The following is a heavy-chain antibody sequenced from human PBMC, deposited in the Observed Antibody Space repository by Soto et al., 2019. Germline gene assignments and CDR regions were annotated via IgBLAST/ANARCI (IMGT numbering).Heavy chain of an antibody. D-gene: IGHD6-6*01. CDR2: ISAYNGNT. V-gene: IGHV1-18*01. J-gene: IGHJ5*02. Sequence: ASVKVSCKASGYTFTSYGISWVRQAPGQGLEWMGWISAYNGNTNYAQKLQGRVTMTTDTSTSTAYMELRSLRSDDTAVYYCASDKKLPGEHNWFYPCGQGTLVTVSS. CDR3: ASDKKLPGEHNWFYP. CDR1: GYTFTSYG.